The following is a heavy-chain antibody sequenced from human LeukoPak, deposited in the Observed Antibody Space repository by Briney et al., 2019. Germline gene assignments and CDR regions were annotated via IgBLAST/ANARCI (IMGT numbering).Heavy chain of an antibody. Sequence: PGGSLRLSCAGSGFTFSDYFMIWIRKAPGKGLEWVSYTSNSGSIIYHADSVKGRFTISRDNAKNSLFLQMDSLRVEDTAVYYCASGARSTFDYWGQGALVTVSS. CDR2: TSNSGSII. V-gene: IGHV3-11*01. D-gene: IGHD4-17*01. CDR3: ASGARSTFDY. CDR1: GFTFSDYF. J-gene: IGHJ4*02.